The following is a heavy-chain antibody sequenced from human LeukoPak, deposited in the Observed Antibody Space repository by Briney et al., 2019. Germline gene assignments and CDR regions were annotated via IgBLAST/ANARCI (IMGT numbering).Heavy chain of an antibody. D-gene: IGHD6-13*01. V-gene: IGHV4-59*01. CDR2: IYYSGST. J-gene: IGHJ4*02. CDR1: GGSISSYY. Sequence: SETLSPTCTVSGGSISSYYWSWIRQPPGKGLEWIGYIYYSGSTNYNPSLKSRVTISVDTSKNQFSLKLSSVTAADTAVYYCARGIAAAGDWGQGTLVTVSS. CDR3: ARGIAAAGD.